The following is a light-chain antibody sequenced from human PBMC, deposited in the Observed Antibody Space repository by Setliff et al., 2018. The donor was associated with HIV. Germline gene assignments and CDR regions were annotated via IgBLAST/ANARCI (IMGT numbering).Light chain of an antibody. CDR3: CSYTSSLTYV. CDR1: SSDVGSYNF. Sequence: QSALTQPASVSGSPGQSITLSCTGTSSDVGSYNFVSWYQQHPGRAPKLMIYDVTKRPSGVSDRFSGSESGNTASLTISGLQTEDEADYYCCSYTSSLTYVFGTGTKVTVL. V-gene: IGLV2-14*03. J-gene: IGLJ1*01. CDR2: DVT.